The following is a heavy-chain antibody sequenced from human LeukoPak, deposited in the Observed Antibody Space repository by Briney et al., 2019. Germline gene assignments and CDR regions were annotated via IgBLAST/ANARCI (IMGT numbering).Heavy chain of an antibody. CDR3: ARGLWNYYGSILWWFDP. CDR2: IKHSGST. Sequence: SETLSLTCAVYGGSFSGYYWSWIRQPPGKGLEWIGEIKHSGSTNYNPSLKSRVTISVDTSKNQFSLKLSSVTAADTAVYYCARGLWNYYGSILWWFDPWGQGTLVTVSS. J-gene: IGHJ5*02. V-gene: IGHV4-34*01. CDR1: GGSFSGYY. D-gene: IGHD3-10*01.